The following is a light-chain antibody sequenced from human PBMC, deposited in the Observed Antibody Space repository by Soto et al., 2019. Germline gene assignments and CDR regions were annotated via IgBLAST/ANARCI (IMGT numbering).Light chain of an antibody. CDR1: SSDVGGYNY. CDR3: SSYTSSSTLVV. V-gene: IGLV2-14*01. J-gene: IGLJ2*01. CDR2: DVS. Sequence: QSALTQPASVSGSPGQSITISCTGTSSDVGGYNYVSWYQQHPGKAPKLMIYDVSNRPSGVSNRFSGSKSGNTASLTISGLQAEDEADYYCSSYTSSSTLVVFGEVTKVIVL.